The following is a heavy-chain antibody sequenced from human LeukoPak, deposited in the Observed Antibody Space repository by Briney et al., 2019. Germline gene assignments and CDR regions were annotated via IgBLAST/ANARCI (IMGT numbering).Heavy chain of an antibody. V-gene: IGHV3-23*01. CDR2: ISGSGGST. CDR1: GFTFSSYA. CDR3: SKGTPGIAAAGTGYFQH. J-gene: IGHJ1*01. Sequence: GGSLRLSCAASGFTFSSYAMSWVRQAPGKGLEWVSAISGSGGSTYYADSVKGRFTISRDNSKNTLYLQMNSLRAEDTAVYYCSKGTPGIAAAGTGYFQHWGQGTLVTVSS. D-gene: IGHD6-13*01.